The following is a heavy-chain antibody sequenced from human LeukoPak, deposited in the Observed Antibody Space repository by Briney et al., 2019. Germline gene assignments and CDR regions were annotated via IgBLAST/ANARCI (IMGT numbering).Heavy chain of an antibody. CDR1: GINFRSSG. D-gene: IGHD6-13*01. CDR3: AREGGRAVPGRFDQ. CDR2: IQNGGSDK. Sequence: GGSLRLSCSASGINFRSSGMHWVRQAPGKGLEWVTFIQNGGSDKYYAASVKGRFTISRDNSKNTVYLHMASLRAGDTALYYCAREGGRAVPGRFDQWGQGTLVTVSS. J-gene: IGHJ4*02. V-gene: IGHV3-30*02.